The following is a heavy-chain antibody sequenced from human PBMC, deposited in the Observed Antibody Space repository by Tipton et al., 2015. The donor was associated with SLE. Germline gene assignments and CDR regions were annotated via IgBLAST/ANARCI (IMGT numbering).Heavy chain of an antibody. V-gene: IGHV3-74*01. CDR2: INTDGSST. J-gene: IGHJ2*01. CDR1: GFTFSNYW. Sequence: SLRLSCAASGFTFSNYWMHWVRQAPGKGLVWVSRINTDGSSTSYADSVKGQFTISRDNAKNTLYLQMNSLRAEDTAVYYCARDLKYTYGLGDWYFDLWGRGTLATVSS. D-gene: IGHD5-18*01. CDR3: ARDLKYTYGLGDWYFDL.